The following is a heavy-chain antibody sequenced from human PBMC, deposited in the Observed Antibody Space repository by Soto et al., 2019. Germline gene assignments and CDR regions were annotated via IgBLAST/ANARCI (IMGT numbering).Heavy chain of an antibody. Sequence: QLQLQESGPGLVKPSETLSLTCTVSGGSISSSSYYWGWIRQPPGKGLEWIGSIYYSGSTYYNPSLKSRVTISVDTSKNQFSLKLSSVTAADTAVYYCARHFDRGHVDIVATTFDYWGQGTLVTVSS. D-gene: IGHD5-12*01. J-gene: IGHJ4*02. CDR1: GGSISSSSYY. V-gene: IGHV4-39*01. CDR2: IYYSGST. CDR3: ARHFDRGHVDIVATTFDY.